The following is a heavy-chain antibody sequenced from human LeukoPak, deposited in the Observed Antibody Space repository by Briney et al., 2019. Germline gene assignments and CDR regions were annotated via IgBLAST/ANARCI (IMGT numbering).Heavy chain of an antibody. CDR3: ARLRGPGDFDY. J-gene: IGHJ4*02. V-gene: IGHV4-39*07. CDR2: IYYSGST. Sequence: PSETLSLTCSVSGGSVSGTNYYWAWIRQPPEKGLEWIGTIYYSGSTYYNVSLKSRVTISVDTSKNQFSLNLSSVTAADTAVYYCARLRGPGDFDYWGQGTLVTVSS. D-gene: IGHD3-10*01. CDR1: GGSVSGTNYY.